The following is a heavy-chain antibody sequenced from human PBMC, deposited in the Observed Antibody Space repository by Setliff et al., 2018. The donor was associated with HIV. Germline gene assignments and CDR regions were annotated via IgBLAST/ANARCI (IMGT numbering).Heavy chain of an antibody. CDR3: AKGGPGSSWLGGWFDP. D-gene: IGHD6-13*01. CDR1: GYTFRDYG. J-gene: IGHJ5*02. Sequence: ASVKVSCKASGYTFRDYGISWVRQAPRQGLEWVGRISAFNGNINYAQKFQGRVTMTTDTSTGTAYMELRNLRSDDTAVYYCAKGGPGSSWLGGWFDPWGQGTLVTAPQ. CDR2: ISAFNGNI. V-gene: IGHV1-18*01.